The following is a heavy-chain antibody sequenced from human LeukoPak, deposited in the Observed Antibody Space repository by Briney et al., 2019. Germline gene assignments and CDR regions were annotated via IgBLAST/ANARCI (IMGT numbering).Heavy chain of an antibody. J-gene: IGHJ1*01. CDR2: IYYSGST. D-gene: IGHD4-17*01. V-gene: IGHV4-39*07. CDR3: AGLEVTSEYFQH. Sequence: KPSETLSLTCTVSGGSISSSSYYWGWIRQPPGKGLEWIGSIYYSGSTYYNPSLKSRVTISVDTSKNQFSLKLSSVTAADTAVYYCAGLEVTSEYFQHWGQGTLVTVSS. CDR1: GGSISSSSYY.